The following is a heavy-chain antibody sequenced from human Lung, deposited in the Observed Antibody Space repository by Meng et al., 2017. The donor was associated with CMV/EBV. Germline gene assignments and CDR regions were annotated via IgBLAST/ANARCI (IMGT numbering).Heavy chain of an antibody. Sequence: SXXVSXKASGGTSNTYTFNWVRQAPGRGLEWMGGIIPYLDESNYAQTFQGRLTITSDTSTSTAYLELSRLTSDDTALYYCARERGLGFRGLNDALDIWGQGTMVTVSS. J-gene: IGHJ3*02. V-gene: IGHV1-69*10. CDR3: ARERGLGFRGLNDALDI. CDR1: GGTSNTYT. D-gene: IGHD3/OR15-3a*01. CDR2: IIPYLDES.